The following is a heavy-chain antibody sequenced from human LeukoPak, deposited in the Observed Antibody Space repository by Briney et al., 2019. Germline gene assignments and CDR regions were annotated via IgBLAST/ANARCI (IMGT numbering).Heavy chain of an antibody. CDR2: INHSGST. V-gene: IGHV4-34*01. CDR1: GGSFSGYY. J-gene: IGHJ4*02. CDR3: ARGRIGYYYDSSGPFDY. D-gene: IGHD3-22*01. Sequence: SETLSLTCAVYGGSFSGYYWGWIRQPPGKGLEWIGEINHSGSTNYNPSLKSRVTISVDTSKNQFSLKLSSVTAADTAVYYCARGRIGYYYDSSGPFDYWGQGTLVTVSS.